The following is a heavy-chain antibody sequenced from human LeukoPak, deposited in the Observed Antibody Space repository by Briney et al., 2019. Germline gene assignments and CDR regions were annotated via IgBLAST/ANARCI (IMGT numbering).Heavy chain of an antibody. CDR1: GFSFAGYA. D-gene: IGHD5-12*01. CDR2: ITGGGTST. Sequence: GGSLRLSCAASGFSFAGYALTWVRQAPGQGLEGVSGITGGGTSTYYADFVKGRLTVSRDNSQNTVYLQMNSLRVEDTAVYYCAKTSGYYAYYSGMDVWGKGTTVTVSS. J-gene: IGHJ6*04. CDR3: AKTSGYYAYYSGMDV. V-gene: IGHV3-23*01.